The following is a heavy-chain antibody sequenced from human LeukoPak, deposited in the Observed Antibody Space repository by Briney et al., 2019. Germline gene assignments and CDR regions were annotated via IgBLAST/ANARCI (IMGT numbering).Heavy chain of an antibody. J-gene: IGHJ4*02. Sequence: GGSLRLSCAVSGLTLNKYAMNWVRHGPGKGLEWVSGIGASGATTYYADSVKGRFTISRDNSKNTLFLQLKSLRADDTGVYFCAKDLEAVAGTIVNDYWGQGTPVTVSS. CDR2: IGASGATT. CDR3: AKDLEAVAGTIVNDY. V-gene: IGHV3-23*01. CDR1: GLTLNKYA. D-gene: IGHD6-19*01.